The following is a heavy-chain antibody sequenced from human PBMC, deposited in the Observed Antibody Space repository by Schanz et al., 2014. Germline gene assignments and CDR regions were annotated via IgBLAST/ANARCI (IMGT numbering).Heavy chain of an antibody. V-gene: IGHV3-33*08. J-gene: IGHJ4*02. CDR2: LWHDGSKK. CDR3: ARDRRNADLDY. Sequence: VQLAESGGGLVQPGGSLRLSCAASGFTFSSHWMPWVRQVPGKGLEWVAILWHDGSKKYYADSVKGRFTISRDNAKNSLYLEMNSLRAENTALYYCARDRRNADLDYWGQGTLVTVSS. D-gene: IGHD1-1*01. CDR1: GFTFSSHW.